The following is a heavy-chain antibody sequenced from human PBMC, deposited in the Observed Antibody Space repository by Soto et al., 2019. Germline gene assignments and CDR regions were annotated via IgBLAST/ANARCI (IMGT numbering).Heavy chain of an antibody. CDR2: INPNSGGT. J-gene: IGHJ5*02. CDR1: GYTFTGYY. V-gene: IGHV1-2*04. D-gene: IGHD4-17*01. CDR3: ARDPGDYHASWFDP. Sequence: GASVKVSCKASGYTFTGYYMHWVRQAPGQGLEWMGWINPNSGGTNYAQKFQGWVTMTRDTSTSTAYMELSRLRSDDTAVYYCARDPGDYHASWFDPWGQGTRLTVSA.